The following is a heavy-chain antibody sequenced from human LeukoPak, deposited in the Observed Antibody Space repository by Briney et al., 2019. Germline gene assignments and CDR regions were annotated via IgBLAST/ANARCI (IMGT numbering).Heavy chain of an antibody. CDR3: ARVTSSSSPRFDY. D-gene: IGHD6-6*01. V-gene: IGHV3-21*01. CDR1: GFIFTNAW. Sequence: GRSLRLSCSTSGFIFTNAWMSWVRQAPGKGLEWVSSISSSSSYIYYADSVKGRFTISRDNAKNSLYLQMNSLRAEDTAVYYCARVTSSSSPRFDYWGQGTLVTVSS. J-gene: IGHJ4*02. CDR2: ISSSSSYI.